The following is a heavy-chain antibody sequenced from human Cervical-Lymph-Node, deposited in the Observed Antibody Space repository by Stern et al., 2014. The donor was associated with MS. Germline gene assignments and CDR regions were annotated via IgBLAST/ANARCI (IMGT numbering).Heavy chain of an antibody. J-gene: IGHJ3*02. Sequence: VQLVESEGGVVQPGRSLRLSCAASGFTFSSYGMHWVRQAPGKGLEWVAVIWYDGSNKYYADSVKGRFTISRDNSKNTLYLQMNSLRPEDTAVYYCASDTARMNAFDIWGQGTMVTVSS. CDR2: IWYDGSNK. CDR3: ASDTARMNAFDI. V-gene: IGHV3-33*01. CDR1: GFTFSSYG. D-gene: IGHD5-18*01.